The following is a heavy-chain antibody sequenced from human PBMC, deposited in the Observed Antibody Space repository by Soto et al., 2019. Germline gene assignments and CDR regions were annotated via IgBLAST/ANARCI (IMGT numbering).Heavy chain of an antibody. Sequence: GESLKISCKGSGYSFSSYWINWVRQMPGKGLEWMGIIYTGDSDTRYSPSFHGQVTISADKSISTAYLQWRCLKASDTAMYYCARHHGSPGSYFGMDVWGQGTTVTVSS. D-gene: IGHD6-13*01. CDR2: IYTGDSDT. V-gene: IGHV5-51*01. CDR1: GYSFSSYW. CDR3: ARHHGSPGSYFGMDV. J-gene: IGHJ6*02.